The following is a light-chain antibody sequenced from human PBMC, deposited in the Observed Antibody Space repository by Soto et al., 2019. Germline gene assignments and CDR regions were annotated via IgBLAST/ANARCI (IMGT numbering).Light chain of an antibody. V-gene: IGKV1-5*01. CDR3: QQYSSYPT. J-gene: IGKJ1*01. CDR2: HAS. Sequence: DIQITQSPSTLSTSVGYTVSVACRASQGISNWLAWYQQKPGKAPKLLIFHASSLESGVPSRFSGSGSGTEFTLTISSLQSDDFATYYCQQYSSYPTFGQGTKVDI. CDR1: QGISNW.